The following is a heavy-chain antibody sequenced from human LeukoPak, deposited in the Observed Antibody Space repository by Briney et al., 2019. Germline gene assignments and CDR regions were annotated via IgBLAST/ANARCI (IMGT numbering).Heavy chain of an antibody. J-gene: IGHJ5*02. Sequence: PSETLSLTCTVSGGSISSYYWSWIRQPPGKGLEWIGYIYYSGSTNYNPSPKSRVTISVDTSKNQFSLKLSSVTAADTAVYYCARHRPRHDRGYYDSSGYYYPWGQGTLVTVSS. CDR3: ARHRPRHDRGYYDSSGYYYP. V-gene: IGHV4-59*08. D-gene: IGHD3-22*01. CDR2: IYYSGST. CDR1: GGSISSYY.